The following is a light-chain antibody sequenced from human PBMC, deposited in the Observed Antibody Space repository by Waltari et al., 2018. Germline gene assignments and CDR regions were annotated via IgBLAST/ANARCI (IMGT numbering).Light chain of an antibody. Sequence: DIQMTQSPSSVSASVEDRVTITCRASPGFSSYLAWYQQAPGKAPKLLIYAASGLEGVVPSRFGGSVSGTDFTLTISSLQPEDFATYYCQQANSFPPTFGQGTKVEIK. CDR1: PGFSSY. J-gene: IGKJ1*01. CDR3: QQANSFPPT. CDR2: AAS. V-gene: IGKV1D-12*01.